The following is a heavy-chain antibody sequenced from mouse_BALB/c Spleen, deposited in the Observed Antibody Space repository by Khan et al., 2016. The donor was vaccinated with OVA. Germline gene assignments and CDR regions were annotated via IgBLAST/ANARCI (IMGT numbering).Heavy chain of an antibody. V-gene: IGHV2-6-4*01. CDR3: ARAYYRYDGYYAMDY. D-gene: IGHD2-14*01. CDR1: GFSLSRYN. Sequence: QVQLKQSGPGPVAPSQSLSITCTVSGFSLSRYNIHWLRQPPGKGLEWLGMIWGGGGTDYNSTLKSRLSISKDNSKSQVFLKMNSLQTDDTAMYYCARAYYRYDGYYAMDYWGQGTSVTVSS. CDR2: IWGGGGT. J-gene: IGHJ4*01.